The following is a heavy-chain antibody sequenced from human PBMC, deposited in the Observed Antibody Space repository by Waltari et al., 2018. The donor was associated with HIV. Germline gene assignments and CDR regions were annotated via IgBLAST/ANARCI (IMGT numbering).Heavy chain of an antibody. V-gene: IGHV4-39*01. CDR2: IYYRGST. CDR3: ARQTLRVGAAYWNFDL. J-gene: IGHJ2*01. Sequence: HLQLSESGPGLVKPSETPSLTCPVSAGSISNSNHSWGWIRPTPGKGLEWTGSIYYRGSTDYNPSLKSRVTKSVDTSKNQFSLKLSTVTTADTAVFYCARQTLRVGAAYWNFDLWGLGTLVTVSS. CDR1: AGSISNSNHS. D-gene: IGHD1-26*01.